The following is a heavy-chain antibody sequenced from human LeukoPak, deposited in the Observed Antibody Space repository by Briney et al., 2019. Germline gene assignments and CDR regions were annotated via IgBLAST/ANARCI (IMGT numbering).Heavy chain of an antibody. Sequence: ASVKVSCKASGYTFTGYYMHWVRQAPGQGLEWMGWINPNSGGTNYAQKFQGRVTMTRDTSISTAYMELSGLRSDDTAVYYCAGSPGYSSSWYFDYWGQGTLVTVSS. CDR1: GYTFTGYY. CDR2: INPNSGGT. J-gene: IGHJ4*02. D-gene: IGHD6-13*01. CDR3: AGSPGYSSSWYFDY. V-gene: IGHV1-2*02.